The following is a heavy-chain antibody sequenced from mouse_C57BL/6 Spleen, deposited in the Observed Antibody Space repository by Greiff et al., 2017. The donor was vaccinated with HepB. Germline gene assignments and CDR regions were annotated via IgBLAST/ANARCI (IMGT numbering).Heavy chain of an antibody. CDR3: ARRDGKGFAY. CDR1: GYTFTDYY. D-gene: IGHD2-1*01. Sequence: EVQLQQSGPELVKPGASVKISCKASGYTFTDYYMNWVKQSHGKSLEWIGDINPNNGGTSYNQKFKGKATLTVDKSSSTAYMELRSLTSEDSAVYYCARRDGKGFAYWGQGTLVTVSA. J-gene: IGHJ3*01. V-gene: IGHV1-26*01. CDR2: INPNNGGT.